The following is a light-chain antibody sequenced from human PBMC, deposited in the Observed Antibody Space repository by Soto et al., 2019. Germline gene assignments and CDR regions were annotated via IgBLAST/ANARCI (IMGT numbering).Light chain of an antibody. Sequence: QSALTQPASVSGSPGQSITISCTGTSGDVGGYKYVSWYQQHPGKAPKLIIYEVSNRPSGVSDRFSGSKSGNTASLTISGLLADDEAEYYCASYTRTLFLFXTGTKVTVL. V-gene: IGLV2-14*01. J-gene: IGLJ1*01. CDR3: ASYTRTLFL. CDR1: SGDVGGYKY. CDR2: EVS.